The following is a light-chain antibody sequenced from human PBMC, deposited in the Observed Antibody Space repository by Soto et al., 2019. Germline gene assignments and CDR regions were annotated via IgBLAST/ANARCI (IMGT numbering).Light chain of an antibody. V-gene: IGLV2-14*01. CDR3: TSYSTSNSYV. CDR2: EVS. CDR1: SSDVGGYNF. Sequence: QSVLTQPASVSGSPGQSITISCTGSSSDVGGYNFVSWYQQHPGKAPKLMIYEVSNRPSGVSNRFSGSKSGNTASLTISGLQAEDEADYYCTSYSTSNSYVFGAGPKLTVL. J-gene: IGLJ1*01.